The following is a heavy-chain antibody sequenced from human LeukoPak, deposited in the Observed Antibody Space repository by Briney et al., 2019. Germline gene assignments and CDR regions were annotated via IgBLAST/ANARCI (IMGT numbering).Heavy chain of an antibody. Sequence: GGSLRLSCAASGFTFSSYAMHWVRQAPGKGLEWVAVISYDGSNKYYADSVKGRFTISRDNSKNTLYLQMNSMRSEDTAVYYCARDRYYDSSGYYAVTSGPGGYWGQGPLVTVSS. J-gene: IGHJ4*02. V-gene: IGHV3-30-3*01. CDR1: GFTFSSYA. CDR3: ARDRYYDSSGYYAVTSGPGGY. D-gene: IGHD3-22*01. CDR2: ISYDGSNK.